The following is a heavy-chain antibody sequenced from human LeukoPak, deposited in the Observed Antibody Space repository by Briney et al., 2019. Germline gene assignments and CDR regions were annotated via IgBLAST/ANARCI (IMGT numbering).Heavy chain of an antibody. CDR2: IWYDGSNK. CDR3: AKITEWLSPYYYGMDV. V-gene: IGHV3-33*06. J-gene: IGHJ6*02. Sequence: GSSLTLPCVVSGFTFSSYRMQRVRQAPAKGLVWEEDIWYDGSNKYYADSVKDRLTISRDNSKNTVYLQMNSLRAEDTAVYYCAKITEWLSPYYYGMDVWGQGTTVTVSS. D-gene: IGHD3-3*01. CDR1: GFTFSSYR.